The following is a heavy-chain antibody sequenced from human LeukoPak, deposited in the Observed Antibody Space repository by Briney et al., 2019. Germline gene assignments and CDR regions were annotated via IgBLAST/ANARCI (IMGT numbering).Heavy chain of an antibody. V-gene: IGHV3-48*01. Sequence: PGGSLRLSCAASGFTFSSYSMNWVRQAPGKGLERVSYISSSSSTIYYADSVKGRFTISRDNAKNSLYLQMKSLRAEDTAVYYCARDVSERDCSSASCYYYYYMDVWGKGTTVTVSS. CDR2: ISSSSSTI. CDR1: GFTFSSYS. J-gene: IGHJ6*03. CDR3: ARDVSERDCSSASCYYYYYMDV. D-gene: IGHD2-2*01.